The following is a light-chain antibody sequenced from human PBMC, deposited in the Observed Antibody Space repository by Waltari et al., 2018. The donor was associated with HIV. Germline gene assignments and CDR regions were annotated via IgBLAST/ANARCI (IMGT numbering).Light chain of an antibody. J-gene: IGKJ4*01. CDR2: DAS. CDR3: QRRSNWPLT. V-gene: IGKV3-11*01. CDR1: QSVSSY. Sequence: EIVLTQSPATLSLSPGERATLSCRASQSVSSYLAWYQQKPGQAPRLLIYDASNRATGIPARFSSSGSGTDFTLTISSLEPEHFAVDVWQRRSNWPLTFGGGTKVEI.